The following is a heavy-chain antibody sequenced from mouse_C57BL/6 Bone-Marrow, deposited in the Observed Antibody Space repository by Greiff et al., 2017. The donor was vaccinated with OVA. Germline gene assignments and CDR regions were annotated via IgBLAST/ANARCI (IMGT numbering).Heavy chain of an antibody. V-gene: IGHV1-69*01. CDR1: GYTFTSYW. D-gene: IGHD1-1*01. CDR3: SREPITTVGAARDC. J-gene: IGHJ4*01. CDR2: IDPSDSYT. Sequence: QVQLQQPGAELVMPGASVKLSCKASGYTFTSYWMHWVKQRPGQGLEWIGEIDPSDSYTNYNQKFKGKSTLTVDKSSSTAYMQLSSLTSEGSAVYDCSREPITTVGAARDCWGQGTSVTVSS.